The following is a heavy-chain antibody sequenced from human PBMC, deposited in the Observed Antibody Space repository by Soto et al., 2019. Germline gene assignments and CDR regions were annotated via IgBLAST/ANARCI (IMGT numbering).Heavy chain of an antibody. CDR1: GYTFTSYD. D-gene: IGHD2-2*01. CDR3: ARVYCSSTSCYWYYYYMDV. CDR2: MNPNSGNT. Sequence: GASVKVSCKASGYTFTSYDINWVRQATGQGLEWMGWMNPNSGNTGYAQKFQGRVTMTRNTSISTAYMELSSLRSEDTAVYYCARVYCSSTSCYWYYYYMDVWGKGTKVTVSS. V-gene: IGHV1-8*01. J-gene: IGHJ6*03.